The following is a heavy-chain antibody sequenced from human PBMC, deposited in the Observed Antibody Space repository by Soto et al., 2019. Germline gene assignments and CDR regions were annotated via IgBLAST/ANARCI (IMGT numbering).Heavy chain of an antibody. CDR2: IKSKTDGGTP. J-gene: IGHJ4*02. Sequence: EVQLVESGGGLVKPGGSLRVSCAASGFTFSNAYMNWVRQAPGKGLEWVGRIKSKTDGGTPDYAAPVKGRFSISRDDSKNTLYVQMTSLKIEAAAVYYCTTGLFNSGWYEDYWGQGTLVTVSS. CDR3: TTGLFNSGWYEDY. CDR1: GFTFSNAY. D-gene: IGHD6-19*01. V-gene: IGHV3-15*07.